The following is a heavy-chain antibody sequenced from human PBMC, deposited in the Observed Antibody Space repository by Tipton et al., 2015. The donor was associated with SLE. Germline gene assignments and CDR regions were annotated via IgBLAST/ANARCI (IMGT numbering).Heavy chain of an antibody. V-gene: IGHV4-31*03. J-gene: IGHJ3*02. CDR1: GGSISSGGYY. Sequence: TLSLTCTVSGGSISSGGYYWSWIRQHPGKGLEWIGEINHSGSTNYNPSLKSRVTISVDTSKNQFSLKLSSVTAADTAVYYCARGIRIVGATHDAFDIWGQGTMVTVSS. CDR3: ARGIRIVGATHDAFDI. CDR2: INHSGST. D-gene: IGHD1-26*01.